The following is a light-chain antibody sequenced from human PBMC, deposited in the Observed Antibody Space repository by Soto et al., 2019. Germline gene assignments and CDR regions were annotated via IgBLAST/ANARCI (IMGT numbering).Light chain of an antibody. CDR3: SSYAGSNNYV. V-gene: IGLV2-8*01. CDR2: EVT. Sequence: QSALTQPPSASGSPGQSVTVSCTGTSSDIGVYHYVSWYQQHPGKAPKLLIYEVTKRPSGVPDRFSGSKSGNTASLTVSGLQADDEADYYCSSYAGSNNYVFGTGTKVTV. CDR1: SSDIGVYHY. J-gene: IGLJ1*01.